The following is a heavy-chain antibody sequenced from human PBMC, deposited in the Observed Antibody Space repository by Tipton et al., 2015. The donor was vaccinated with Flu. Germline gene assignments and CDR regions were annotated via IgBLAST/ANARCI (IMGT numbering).Heavy chain of an antibody. CDR2: IKQDGSVK. J-gene: IGHJ4*02. Sequence: LSLTCAVYGGSFSGYYRSWIRQPPGKGLEWVANIKQDGSVKYYVDSVKGRFTISRDNAKNSLYLQMNSLRAEDTAVYYCARAIAGADSLWGQGTLVTVSS. CDR1: GGSFSGYY. CDR3: ARAIAGADSL. V-gene: IGHV3-7*01. D-gene: IGHD3-16*01.